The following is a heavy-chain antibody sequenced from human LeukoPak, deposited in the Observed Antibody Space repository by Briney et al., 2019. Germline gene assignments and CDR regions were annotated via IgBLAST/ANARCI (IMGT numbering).Heavy chain of an antibody. CDR2: IYTSGST. D-gene: IGHD6-19*01. J-gene: IGHJ4*02. CDR3: ARDNSSGWYFLDY. CDR1: GGSISSGSYY. Sequence: PSETLSLTCTVSGGSISSGSYYWSWIRQPAGKGLEWIGRIYTSGSTNYNPSLKSRVTISVDTSKNQFSLKLSSVTAADTAVYYCARDNSSGWYFLDYWGQGTLVTVSS. V-gene: IGHV4-61*02.